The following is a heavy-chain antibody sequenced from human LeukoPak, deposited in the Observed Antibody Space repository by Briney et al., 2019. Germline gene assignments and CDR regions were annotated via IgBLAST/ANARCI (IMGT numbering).Heavy chain of an antibody. D-gene: IGHD3-3*01. CDR3: ARHNPITIFGVVIISWFDP. V-gene: IGHV4-59*01. J-gene: IGHJ5*02. CDR2: IYYSGST. CDR1: GGSISSYY. Sequence: PSETPSLTCTVSGGSISSYYWSWIRQPPGKGLEWIGYIYYSGSTNYNPSLKSRVTISVDTSKNQFSLKLSSVTAADTAVYYCARHNPITIFGVVIISWFDPWGQGTLVTVSS.